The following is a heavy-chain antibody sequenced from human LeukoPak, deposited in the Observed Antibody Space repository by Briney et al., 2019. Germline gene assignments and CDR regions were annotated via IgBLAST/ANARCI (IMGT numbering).Heavy chain of an antibody. D-gene: IGHD6-13*01. CDR1: GFTFSDYY. Sequence: PGGSLRLSCAASGFTFSDYYMSWIRQAPGKGLEWVSYISSSGSTIYYADSVKGRFTISRDNAKNSLYLQMNSLRAEDTAVYYCARAVYSSSWYFDYWGQGTQVSVSS. CDR3: ARAVYSSSWYFDY. V-gene: IGHV3-11*01. CDR2: ISSSGSTI. J-gene: IGHJ4*02.